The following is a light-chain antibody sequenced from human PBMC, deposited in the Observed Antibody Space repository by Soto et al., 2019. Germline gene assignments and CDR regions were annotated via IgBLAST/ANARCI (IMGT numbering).Light chain of an antibody. Sequence: QSALTQPASVSGSPGQSITISCTGTSSDVGNYNLVSWYQQHPGKAPKLLIYEVSQRPSGVSDRFSGSKSGNTASLTISGVQAEDEADYYCCSYAGSGLGVFGGGTKLTVL. CDR2: EVS. V-gene: IGLV2-23*02. CDR3: CSYAGSGLGV. CDR1: SSDVGNYNL. J-gene: IGLJ2*01.